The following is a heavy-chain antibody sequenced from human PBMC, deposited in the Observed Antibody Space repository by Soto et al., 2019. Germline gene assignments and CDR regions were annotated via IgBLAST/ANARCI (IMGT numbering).Heavy chain of an antibody. CDR2: IYHTGST. J-gene: IGHJ4*02. D-gene: IGHD6-25*01. V-gene: IGHV4-59*01. Sequence: SLTCSVSAGSLSNYYWTWIRQSPGKGLEWIGEIYHTGSTKYNPSLKSRVAISVDMSKNQFSLTLNSVTPADTAVYYCARGGRGSGLYFLYYFDLWGQGTLVTVYS. CDR1: AGSLSNYY. CDR3: ARGGRGSGLYFLYYFDL.